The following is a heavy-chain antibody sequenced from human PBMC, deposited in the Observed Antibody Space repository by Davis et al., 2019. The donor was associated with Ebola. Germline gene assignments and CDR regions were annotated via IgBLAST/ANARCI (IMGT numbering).Heavy chain of an antibody. Sequence: HSQTLSLTCDISGDSVSSNSGAWNWIRQTPSRGLEWLGRTYYYRSKWNNDYAASVKSRTTINPDTSKNQFSLQLNSVTPEDTAVYYCARGWLRTGLDIWGQGTMVIVSS. CDR1: GDSVSSNSGA. D-gene: IGHD5-24*01. V-gene: IGHV6-1*01. CDR3: ARGWLRTGLDI. CDR2: TYYYRSKWNN. J-gene: IGHJ3*02.